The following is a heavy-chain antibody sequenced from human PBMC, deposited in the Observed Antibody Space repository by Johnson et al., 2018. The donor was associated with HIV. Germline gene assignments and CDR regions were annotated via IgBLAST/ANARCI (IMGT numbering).Heavy chain of an antibody. Sequence: VQLVESGGALVQPGGSLRLSCVASGFTFSRYTVNWVRQAPGKGLEWVSAIGGGGGSTYYADSVKGRFTISRDDSKNTMYLQMNSLRAEDTAVYYCAKTALVFEPDASAIWGQGTMFTVSS. D-gene: IGHD3-3*01. J-gene: IGHJ3*02. V-gene: IGHV3-23*04. CDR2: IGGGGGST. CDR1: GFTFSRYT. CDR3: AKTALVFEPDASAI.